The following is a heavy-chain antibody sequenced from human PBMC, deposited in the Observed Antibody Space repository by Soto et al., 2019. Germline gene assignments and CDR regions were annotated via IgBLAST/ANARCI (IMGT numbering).Heavy chain of an antibody. J-gene: IGHJ5*02. CDR3: ARWYYSGLNGYVPCAS. D-gene: IGHD2-2*03. CDR2: ISSTSTST. Sequence: GVSLRLSCAASGFAFSDYHMTWIRQAPGKGLEWISYISSTSTSTNHADSVKGRFTISRDNAKNALYLQMNSLRAEDTAVYFCARWYYSGLNGYVPCASWGQGTLGTVSS. V-gene: IGHV3-11*06. CDR1: GFAFSDYH.